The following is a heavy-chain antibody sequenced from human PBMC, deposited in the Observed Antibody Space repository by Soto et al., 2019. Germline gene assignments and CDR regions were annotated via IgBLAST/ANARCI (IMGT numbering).Heavy chain of an antibody. J-gene: IGHJ5*02. V-gene: IGHV6-1*01. CDR2: TYFRSKWYN. CDR1: VDIVSSNTAS. CDR3: AKGDNLGPKTGYAFDP. D-gene: IGHD5-12*01. Sequence: SXTLSLPCAISVDIVSSNTASWNWISQSPSRGLEWLGGTYFRSKWYNDYSVSVKSRIIINPDTSNNQFSLQLNSVTPEDTAVYFCAKGDNLGPKTGYAFDPWGQGIMVTVSS.